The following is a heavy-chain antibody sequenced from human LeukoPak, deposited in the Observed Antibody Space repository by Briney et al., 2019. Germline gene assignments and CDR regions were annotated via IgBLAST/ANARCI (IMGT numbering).Heavy chain of an antibody. CDR3: AKGRSPTDNRGGYFDY. CDR1: GFTFNDYA. CDR2: ISWNSGSI. J-gene: IGHJ4*02. V-gene: IGHV3-9*01. D-gene: IGHD1-14*01. Sequence: GRSLRLSCAASGFTFNDYAMHWVRQAPGKGLEWVSGISWNSGSINYADSVKGRFTISRDNAKNSLYLQMNSLRTEDTALYYCAKGRSPTDNRGGYFDYWGQRTLVAVSS.